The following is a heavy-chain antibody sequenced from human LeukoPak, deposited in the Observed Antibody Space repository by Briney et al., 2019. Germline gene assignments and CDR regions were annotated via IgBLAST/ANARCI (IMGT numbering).Heavy chain of an antibody. V-gene: IGHV3-30-3*02. CDR3: AKTPAAAGDY. D-gene: IGHD6-13*01. CDR2: ISYDGSNK. Sequence: GGSLRLSCAASGFTFSSYAMHWVRQAPGKGLEWVAVISYDGSNKYYADSVKGRFTISRDNSKNTLYLQMNSLRAEDTAVYYCAKTPAAAGDYWGQGTLVTVSS. CDR1: GFTFSSYA. J-gene: IGHJ4*02.